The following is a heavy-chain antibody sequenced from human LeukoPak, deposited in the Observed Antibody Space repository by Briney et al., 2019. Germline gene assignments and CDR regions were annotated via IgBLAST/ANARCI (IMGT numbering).Heavy chain of an antibody. J-gene: IGHJ4*02. CDR1: GYTFTSYG. V-gene: IGHV1-18*01. CDR3: ARHPSWPDYGGTFDY. CDR2: ISAYNGNT. D-gene: IGHD4-17*01. Sequence: ASVKVSCKASGYTFTSYGISWVRQAPGQGLEWMGWISAYNGNTNYAQKLQGRVTMTTDTSTSTAYMELRSLRSDDTAVYYCARHPSWPDYGGTFDYWGQGTLVIVSS.